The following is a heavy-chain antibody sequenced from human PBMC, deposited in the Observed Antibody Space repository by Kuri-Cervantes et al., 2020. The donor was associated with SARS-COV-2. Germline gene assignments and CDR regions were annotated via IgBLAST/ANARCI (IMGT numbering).Heavy chain of an antibody. Sequence: GESLKISCAASGFTFSSYWMSWVRQAPGKGLEWVANIKQDGSEKYYVDSVKDRFTISRDNAKNSLYLQMNSLRAEDTAVYYCAREGFQYQLLRGAYFVYWGQGTLVTVSS. D-gene: IGHD2-2*01. J-gene: IGHJ4*02. CDR3: AREGFQYQLLRGAYFVY. CDR2: IKQDGSEK. V-gene: IGHV3-7*05. CDR1: GFTFSSYW.